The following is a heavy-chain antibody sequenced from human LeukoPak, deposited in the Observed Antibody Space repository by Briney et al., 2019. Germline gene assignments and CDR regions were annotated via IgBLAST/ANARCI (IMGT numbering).Heavy chain of an antibody. CDR1: GFTFRNFA. CDR2: ISGSGGST. D-gene: IGHD3-10*01. CDR3: AKDLGQYGSGSYFDY. J-gene: IGHJ4*02. Sequence: GGSLRLSCAASGFTFRNFAMSWVRQAPGKGLEWVSTISGSGGSTYYADSVKGRFTISRDNSKNTLYLQMNSLRAEDTAVYYCAKDLGQYGSGSYFDYWGQGTLVTVSS. V-gene: IGHV3-23*01.